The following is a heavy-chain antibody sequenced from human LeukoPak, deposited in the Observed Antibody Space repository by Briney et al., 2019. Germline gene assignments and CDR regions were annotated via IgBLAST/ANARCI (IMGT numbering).Heavy chain of an antibody. CDR2: INHSGST. J-gene: IGHJ6*02. Sequence: PSETLSLTCAVYGGSFSGYYWSWLRQPPGKGLEWIGEINHSGSTNYNPSLKSRVTISVDTSKNQFSLKLSSVTAADTAVYYCARGAVRGVIIYYGMDVWGQGTTVTVSS. CDR1: GGSFSGYY. V-gene: IGHV4-34*01. D-gene: IGHD3-10*01. CDR3: ARGAVRGVIIYYGMDV.